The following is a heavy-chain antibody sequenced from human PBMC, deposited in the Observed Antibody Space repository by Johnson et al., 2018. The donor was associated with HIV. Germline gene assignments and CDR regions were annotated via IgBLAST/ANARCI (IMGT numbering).Heavy chain of an antibody. CDR3: ARDSGVPGNYAFDI. Sequence: QMQLVESGGGVVRPGRSLRLSCAASGLTFSSYGMHWVRQAPGKGLEWVAVISYDGNKTYYADSVRGLTISRDNSKNTLYLQLSSLRSEDTAVYYCARDSGVPGNYAFDIWGQGTMVTVSS. CDR2: ISYDGNKT. J-gene: IGHJ3*02. D-gene: IGHD3-10*01. V-gene: IGHV3-30*03. CDR1: GLTFSSYG.